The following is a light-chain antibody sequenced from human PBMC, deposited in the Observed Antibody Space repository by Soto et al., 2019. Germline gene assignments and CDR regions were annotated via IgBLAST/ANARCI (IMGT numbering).Light chain of an antibody. Sequence: EIVVTHSQATLSVSPGERATLSCRASQNIDINLVWYQQKPGQAPRLLIYGASSRATGIPDRFSGSGSGTDFTLTISRLEPEDFAVYYCQQYGSSRLTFGGGTKVDIK. V-gene: IGKV3-20*01. J-gene: IGKJ4*01. CDR1: QNIDIN. CDR3: QQYGSSRLT. CDR2: GAS.